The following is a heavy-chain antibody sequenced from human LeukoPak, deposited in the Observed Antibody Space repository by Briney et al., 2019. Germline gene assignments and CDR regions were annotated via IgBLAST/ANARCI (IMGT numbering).Heavy chain of an antibody. V-gene: IGHV1-69*13. CDR3: ARGGQGVGYSADEAFDF. D-gene: IGHD5-24*01. CDR2: IIPIFGTA. CDR1: GGTFSSYA. Sequence: ASVKVSCKASGGTFSSYAISWVRQAPGQGLEWMGGIIPIFGTANYAQKFQGRVTITADESTSTAYMELSSLRSEDTAVYYCARGGQGVGYSADEAFDFWGQGTMVTVSS. J-gene: IGHJ3*01.